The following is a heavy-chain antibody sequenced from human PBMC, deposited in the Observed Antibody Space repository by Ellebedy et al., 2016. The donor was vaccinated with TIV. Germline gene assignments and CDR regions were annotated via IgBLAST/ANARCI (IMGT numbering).Heavy chain of an antibody. CDR3: AKRDFFGVDTLTFDS. D-gene: IGHD3-3*01. V-gene: IGHV3-23*01. CDR2: ISGSGTNT. Sequence: PGGSLRLSCVASGFTFRSNAMSWVRQASGKGLEWVSAISGSGTNTNYADSVKGRFTISRDNSKNTVYLHMNSLRAEDTAVYYCAKRDFFGVDTLTFDSWGQGTLVNVSS. CDR1: GFTFRSNA. J-gene: IGHJ4*02.